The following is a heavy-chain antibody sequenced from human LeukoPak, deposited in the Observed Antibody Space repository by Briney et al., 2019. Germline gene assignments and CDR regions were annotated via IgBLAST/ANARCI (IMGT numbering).Heavy chain of an antibody. CDR2: IYYSGST. J-gene: IGHJ4*02. CDR1: GGSISSGDYY. Sequence: SETLSLTCTVSGGSISSGDYYWSWIRQPPGKGLEWIGYIYYSGSTYYNPSLKSRVTISVDTSKNQFSLKLSSVTAADTAVYYCARRNRGHQLVVDYWGQGTLVTVSS. CDR3: ARRNRGHQLVVDY. D-gene: IGHD6-13*01. V-gene: IGHV4-30-4*01.